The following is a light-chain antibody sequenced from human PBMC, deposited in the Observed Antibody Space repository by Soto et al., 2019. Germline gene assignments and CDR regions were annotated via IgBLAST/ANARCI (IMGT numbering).Light chain of an antibody. CDR3: QSYDSSLSGSLWV. J-gene: IGLJ3*02. Sequence: QSVLTQPPSVSGAPGQRVTISCTGSSSNIGAGYDVHWYQQLPGTAPKLLIYGNSNRPSGVPDRFSGSKSGTSASLAITGLQAEDEADYYCQSYDSSLSGSLWVLGGGTQLTVL. CDR1: SSNIGAGYD. CDR2: GNS. V-gene: IGLV1-40*01.